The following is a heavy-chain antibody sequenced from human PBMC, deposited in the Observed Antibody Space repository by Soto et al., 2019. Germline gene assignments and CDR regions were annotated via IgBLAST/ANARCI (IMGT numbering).Heavy chain of an antibody. D-gene: IGHD3-16*01. CDR3: TRASSLDFDF. CDR2: IRRNAYCGTT. V-gene: IGHV3-49*04. Sequence: GWLRRACTTSGCTFGDYALSWVRQAPGKGLEWVGFIRRNAYCGTTDYAASVKGRFTISRDDSKSIAYLQMNSLRTEDTALYYCTRASSLDFDFWGQGTLVTVSS. CDR1: GCTFGDYA. J-gene: IGHJ4*02.